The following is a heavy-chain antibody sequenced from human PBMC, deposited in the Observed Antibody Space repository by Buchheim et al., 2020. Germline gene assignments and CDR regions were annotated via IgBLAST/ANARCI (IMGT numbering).Heavy chain of an antibody. Sequence: QVQLVQSGAEVKKPGASVKVSCKASGYTFTSYYMHWVRQAPGQGLEWMGMINPSGGSTSYAQKFQGRVTMTRDTSTSTVYMELSSLRSEDTAVYYCARAGIAPPGTNAYYYGLDVWGQGTT. J-gene: IGHJ6*02. V-gene: IGHV1-46*01. CDR1: GYTFTSYY. CDR2: INPSGGST. D-gene: IGHD6-13*01. CDR3: ARAGIAPPGTNAYYYGLDV.